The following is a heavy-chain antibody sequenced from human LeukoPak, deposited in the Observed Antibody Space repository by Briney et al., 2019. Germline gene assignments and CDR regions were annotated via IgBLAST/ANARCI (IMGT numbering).Heavy chain of an antibody. Sequence: ASVKVSCKASGYTFTSYGISWVRQAPGQGLEWMGWISACNGNTNYAQKLQGRVTMTTDTSTSTAYMELRSLRSDDTAVYYCARDNYYGSGSNDGWFDPWGQGTLVTVSS. D-gene: IGHD3-10*01. J-gene: IGHJ5*02. CDR2: ISACNGNT. V-gene: IGHV1-18*01. CDR1: GYTFTSYG. CDR3: ARDNYYGSGSNDGWFDP.